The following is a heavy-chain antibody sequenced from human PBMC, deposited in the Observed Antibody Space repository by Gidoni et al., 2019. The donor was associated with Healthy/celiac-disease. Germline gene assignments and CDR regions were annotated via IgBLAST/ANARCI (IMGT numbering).Heavy chain of an antibody. CDR1: GFTFSSYA. D-gene: IGHD3-22*01. CDR3: AREDAYYYDMGGFDY. CDR2: ISYDGSNK. J-gene: IGHJ4*02. V-gene: IGHV3-30-3*01. Sequence: QVQLVESGGGVVQPGRSLRLSWAASGFTFSSYAMHWVRQAPGKGLEWVAVISYDGSNKYYADSVKCRFTISRDNSKNTLYLQMNSLRAEDTAVYYCAREDAYYYDMGGFDYWGQGTLVTVSS.